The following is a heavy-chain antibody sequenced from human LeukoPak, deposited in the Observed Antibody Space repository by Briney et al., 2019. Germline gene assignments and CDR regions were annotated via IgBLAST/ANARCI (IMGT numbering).Heavy chain of an antibody. CDR2: ISGSGGST. V-gene: IGHV3-23*01. D-gene: IGHD6-13*01. CDR1: GFTFSSYA. CDR3: AKGPPTARGSSSWYMVNYFDY. Sequence: PGGSLRLSCAASGFTFSSYAMSWVRQAPGKGLEWVSAISGSGGSTYYADSVKGRFTISRDNSKNTLYLQMNSLRAEDTAVYYCAKGPPTARGSSSWYMVNYFDYWGQGTLVTVSS. J-gene: IGHJ4*02.